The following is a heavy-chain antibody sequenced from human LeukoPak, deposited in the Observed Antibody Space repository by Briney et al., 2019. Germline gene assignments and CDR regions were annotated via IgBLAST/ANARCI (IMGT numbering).Heavy chain of an antibody. CDR3: ARPLNPYYDSSFDAFDI. Sequence: PGGSLRLSCAGSGFSVSNNYMSWVRQAPGKGLEWVSAIYSGGSTYYADSVKGRFTISRDNSKNTLYLQMNSLRAEDTAVYYCARPLNPYYDSSFDAFDIWGQGTMVTVSS. V-gene: IGHV3-53*01. CDR2: IYSGGST. D-gene: IGHD3-22*01. J-gene: IGHJ3*02. CDR1: GFSVSNNY.